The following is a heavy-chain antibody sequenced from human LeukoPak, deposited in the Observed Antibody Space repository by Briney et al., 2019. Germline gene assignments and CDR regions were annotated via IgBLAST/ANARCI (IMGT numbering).Heavy chain of an antibody. CDR1: GGSISSGGYY. V-gene: IGHV4-31*03. D-gene: IGHD3-3*01. Sequence: KPSETLSLTCTVSGGSISSGGYYRSWIRQHPGKGLEWIGYIYYSGSTYYNPSLKSRVTISVDTSKNQFSLKLSSVTAADTAVYYCAREVPITIFGVVVNWFDPWGQGTLVTVSS. CDR3: AREVPITIFGVVVNWFDP. CDR2: IYYSGST. J-gene: IGHJ5*02.